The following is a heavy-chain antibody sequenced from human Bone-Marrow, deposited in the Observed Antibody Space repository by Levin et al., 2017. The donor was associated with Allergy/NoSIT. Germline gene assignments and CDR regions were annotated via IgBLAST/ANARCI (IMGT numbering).Heavy chain of an antibody. J-gene: IGHJ5*02. D-gene: IGHD3-22*01. CDR2: LGGSGGSA. CDR1: GFTFTNYA. Sequence: GGSLRLSCRASGFTFTNYAMTWVRQAPGKGLEWVSSLGGSGGSAYYADSVKGRYILSGDNSQNTVYLQMNSLRTEDTAVYYCTTDLLPPLHYYDNSGSQPAWGQGTLVTVSS. CDR3: TTDLLPPLHYYDNSGSQPA. V-gene: IGHV3-23*01.